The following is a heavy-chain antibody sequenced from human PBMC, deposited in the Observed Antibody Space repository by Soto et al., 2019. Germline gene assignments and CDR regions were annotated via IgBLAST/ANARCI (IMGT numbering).Heavy chain of an antibody. Sequence: QLQLQESGPGLVKPSETLSLTCTVSGGSISSSSYYWDWIRQPPGKGLEWIGSIYYSGSTYYNPSRKSRVTISVDTSTNQFSLKLSSVTAADTAVYYCARRGIVGAATNYDYWGQGTLVTVSS. CDR3: ARRGIVGAATNYDY. CDR2: IYYSGST. J-gene: IGHJ4*02. V-gene: IGHV4-39*01. D-gene: IGHD1-26*01. CDR1: GGSISSSSYY.